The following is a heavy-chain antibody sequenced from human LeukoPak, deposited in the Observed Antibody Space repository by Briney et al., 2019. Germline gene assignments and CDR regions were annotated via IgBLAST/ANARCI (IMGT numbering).Heavy chain of an antibody. CDR3: ARGPSSNWSGLDF. J-gene: IGHJ4*02. V-gene: IGHV3-74*01. Sequence: RPGGSLRLSCAASGFSFSGHWMHWARRLPGKGLVWVSRISPTGSTTSYADSVKGRFTVSRDNAKNTLYLQVNNLRAEDTAVYYCARGPSSNWSGLDFWGQGTLLTVSS. CDR2: ISPTGSTT. CDR1: GFSFSGHW. D-gene: IGHD6-13*01.